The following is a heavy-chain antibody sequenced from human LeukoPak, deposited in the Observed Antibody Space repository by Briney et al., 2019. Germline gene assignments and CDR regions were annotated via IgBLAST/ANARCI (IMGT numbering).Heavy chain of an antibody. V-gene: IGHV3-30*02. D-gene: IGHD3-3*01. J-gene: IGHJ4*02. CDR2: IRYDGSNK. CDR3: AKDRQEKKRFLEGLLYPLDY. Sequence: GGSLRLSCAASGFTFSSYGMHWVRQAPGKGLEWVAFIRYDGSNKYYADSVKGRFTISRDNSKNTLYLQMNSLRAEDTAVYYCAKDRQEKKRFLEGLLYPLDYWGQGTLVTVSS. CDR1: GFTFSSYG.